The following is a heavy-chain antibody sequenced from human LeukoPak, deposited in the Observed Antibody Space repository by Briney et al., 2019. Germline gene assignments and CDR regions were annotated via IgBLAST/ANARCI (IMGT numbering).Heavy chain of an antibody. V-gene: IGHV3-30*04. J-gene: IGHJ6*02. D-gene: IGHD2-2*01. CDR1: GFTFSSYA. Sequence: GGSLRLSCAASGFTFSSYAMHWVRQAPGKGPEWVAVISYDGSNKYYADSVKGRFTISRDNSKNTLYLQMNSLRAEDTAVYYCARDPAPAPRGMDVWGQGTTVTVSS. CDR2: ISYDGSNK. CDR3: ARDPAPAPRGMDV.